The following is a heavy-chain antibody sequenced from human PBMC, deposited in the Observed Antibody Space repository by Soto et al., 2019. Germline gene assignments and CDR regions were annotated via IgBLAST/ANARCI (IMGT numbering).Heavy chain of an antibody. CDR2: INPSGGST. Sequence: QVQLVQSGAEVKKPGASVKGSCKASGYTFTSYYMHWVRQAPGHGLEWMGIINPSGGSTSYAQKFQGRVTMTRDTSTSTVYMELSSMRSEDKAVYYCARSAGVSNYGMDVWGQGTTVTVSS. CDR3: ARSAGVSNYGMDV. V-gene: IGHV1-46*01. J-gene: IGHJ6*02. CDR1: GYTFTSYY. D-gene: IGHD3-10*01.